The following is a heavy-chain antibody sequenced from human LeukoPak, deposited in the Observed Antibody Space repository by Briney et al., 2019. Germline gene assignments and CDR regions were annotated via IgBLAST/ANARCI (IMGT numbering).Heavy chain of an antibody. CDR1: GFTFSSYS. V-gene: IGHV3-21*01. D-gene: IGHD4-17*01. CDR2: ISSSSSYI. Sequence: GGSLRLSCAASGFTFSSYSMSWVRQAPGKGLEWVSSISSSSSYIYYADSVKGRFTISRDNAKNSLYLQMNSLRAEDTAVYYCARDQDYGDYVIAYWGQGTLVTVSS. CDR3: ARDQDYGDYVIAY. J-gene: IGHJ4*02.